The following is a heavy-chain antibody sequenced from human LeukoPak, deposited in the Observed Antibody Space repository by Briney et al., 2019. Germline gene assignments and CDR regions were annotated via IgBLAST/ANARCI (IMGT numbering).Heavy chain of an antibody. CDR1: GFTFSSYA. J-gene: IGHJ3*02. V-gene: IGHV3-30*03. Sequence: KTGGSLRLSCAASGFTFSSYAMYWVRQAPGKGLEWVAVISYDGSHKHYADSVKGRFTISRDNSKNTLYLQMNSLRAEDTAVYYCASPGNNPKEDAFDIWGQGTMVTVSS. D-gene: IGHD1/OR15-1a*01. CDR3: ASPGNNPKEDAFDI. CDR2: ISYDGSHK.